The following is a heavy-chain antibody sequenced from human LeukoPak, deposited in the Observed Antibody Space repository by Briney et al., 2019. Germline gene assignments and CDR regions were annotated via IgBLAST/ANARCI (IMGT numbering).Heavy chain of an antibody. Sequence: KPSETLSLTCTVYGGSIRSGGYYWSWIRQHPGKGLEWIGYIYYSGSTYYNPSLKSRVTISVDTSKNQFSLKLSSVTAADTAVYYCASERNGGFDYWGQGTLVTVSS. CDR2: IYYSGST. V-gene: IGHV4-31*03. D-gene: IGHD4-23*01. J-gene: IGHJ4*02. CDR1: GGSIRSGGYY. CDR3: ASERNGGFDY.